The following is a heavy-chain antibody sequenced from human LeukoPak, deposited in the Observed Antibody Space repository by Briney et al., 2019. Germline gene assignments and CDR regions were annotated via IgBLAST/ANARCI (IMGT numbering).Heavy chain of an antibody. D-gene: IGHD4-23*01. CDR2: IRYSGST. CDR3: ARDYGGKFDS. J-gene: IGHJ4*02. CDR1: RGSISSYY. V-gene: IGHV4-59*01. Sequence: SETLSLTCTVSRGSISSYYWSWIRQPPGKGLEWIGYIRYSGSTSYNPSLKSRVTISVDTSKNQFSLRLSSVTAADTAVYYCARDYGGKFDSWGQGTLVTVSS.